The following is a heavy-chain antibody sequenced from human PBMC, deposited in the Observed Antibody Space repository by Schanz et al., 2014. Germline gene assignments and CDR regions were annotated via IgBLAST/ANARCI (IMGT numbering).Heavy chain of an antibody. V-gene: IGHV3-23*01. CDR1: GFAFSSYG. CDR2: IGVDGTTT. CDR3: VSVYDSSGYVSFNY. D-gene: IGHD3-22*01. J-gene: IGHJ4*02. Sequence: EVQLLESGGGLVQPGGSLRLSCLASGFAFSSYGMNWLRQAPGKGLEWVSVIGVDGTTTYYADSVKGRFTISRDNSNKTVDLQMNSLRAEDTAVYYCVSVYDSSGYVSFNYWGQGTLVTVSS.